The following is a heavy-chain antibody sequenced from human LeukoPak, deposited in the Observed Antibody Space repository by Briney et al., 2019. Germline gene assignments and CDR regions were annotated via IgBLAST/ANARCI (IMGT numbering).Heavy chain of an antibody. Sequence: ASVKVSCKASGYTFTSYYMHWVRQAPGQGLEWMGIINPSGGSASYAQKFQGRVTMTRDTSTSTVYMELSSLRSEDTAVYYCARANHLAAAGNWFDPWGQGTLVTVSS. D-gene: IGHD6-13*01. CDR1: GYTFTSYY. CDR2: INPSGGSA. J-gene: IGHJ5*02. CDR3: ARANHLAAAGNWFDP. V-gene: IGHV1-46*01.